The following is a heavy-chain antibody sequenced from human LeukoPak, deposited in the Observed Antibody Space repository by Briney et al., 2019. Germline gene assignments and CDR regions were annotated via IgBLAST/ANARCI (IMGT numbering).Heavy chain of an antibody. D-gene: IGHD4-17*01. J-gene: IGHJ4*02. CDR1: GFTFSSYS. V-gene: IGHV3-21*01. CDR2: ISSSSSYI. Sequence: GGSLRLSCAASGFTFSSYSMNWVRQAPGKGLEWVSSISSSSSYIYYADSVKGRFTISRDNAKNSLYLQMNSLRAEDTAVYYCARDSRDYGSTDYWGRGTLVTVSS. CDR3: ARDSRDYGSTDY.